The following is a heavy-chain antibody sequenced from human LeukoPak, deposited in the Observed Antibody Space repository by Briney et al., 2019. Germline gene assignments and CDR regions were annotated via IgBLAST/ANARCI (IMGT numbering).Heavy chain of an antibody. V-gene: IGHV1-46*01. D-gene: IGHD3-22*01. J-gene: IGHJ4*02. CDR1: GYTFTSYH. Sequence: GASVKVSCKASGYTFTSYHMHWVRQAPGQGLEWMGMINPSGGTTSYAQKFQGRVTMTRDTSTSTAYMELSSLRSEDTAVYYCARDGSSGSGDYWGQGALVAVSS. CDR2: INPSGGTT. CDR3: ARDGSSGSGDY.